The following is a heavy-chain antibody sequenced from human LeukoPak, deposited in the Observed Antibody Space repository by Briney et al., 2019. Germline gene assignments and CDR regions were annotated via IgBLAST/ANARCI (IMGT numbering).Heavy chain of an antibody. V-gene: IGHV3-23*01. CDR3: AKDGSSGGNAFDI. CDR2: VSGSGGST. Sequence: PGGPLRLSCAASGFTFSSYAMSWVRQAPGKGLGWVSAVSGSGGSTYYADSVKGRFTISRDNSKNTLYLQMNSLRAEDTAVYYCAKDGSSGGNAFDIWGQGTMVTVSS. CDR1: GFTFSSYA. D-gene: IGHD2-15*01. J-gene: IGHJ3*02.